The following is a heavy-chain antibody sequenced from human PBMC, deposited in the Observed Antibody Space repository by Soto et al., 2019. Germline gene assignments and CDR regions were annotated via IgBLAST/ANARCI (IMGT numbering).Heavy chain of an antibody. Sequence: ASVKVSCKASGYTFTTFGISWVRQAPGQGLEWMGRISNNNDNTNSVQRLQGRVTMTTDTSTSTAYMELRSLRSEDTAVYYCARGVCPSAGGSCRPLDYWGQGTLVTVSS. V-gene: IGHV1-18*01. CDR2: ISNNNDNT. J-gene: IGHJ4*02. D-gene: IGHD2-15*01. CDR3: ARGVCPSAGGSCRPLDY. CDR1: GYTFTTFG.